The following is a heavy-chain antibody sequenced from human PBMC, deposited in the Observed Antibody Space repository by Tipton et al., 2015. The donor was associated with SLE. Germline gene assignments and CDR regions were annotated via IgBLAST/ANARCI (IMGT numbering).Heavy chain of an antibody. CDR3: AKDLADYDFWSRGDY. CDR1: GFTFSSYA. J-gene: IGHJ4*02. V-gene: IGHV3-23*01. Sequence: GSLRLSCAASGFTFSSYAMSWVRQAPGKGLEWVSAISGSGGSTYYADSVKGRFTISRDNSKNTLYLQMNSLRAEDTAVYYCAKDLADYDFWSRGDYWGQGTLVTVSS. CDR2: ISGSGGST. D-gene: IGHD3-3*01.